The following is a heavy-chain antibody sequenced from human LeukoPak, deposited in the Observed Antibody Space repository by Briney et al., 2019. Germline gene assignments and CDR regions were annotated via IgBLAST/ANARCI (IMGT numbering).Heavy chain of an antibody. Sequence: ASVKVSCKASGYTFTSYAMHWVRQAPGQRLEWMGWINAGNGNTKYSQEFQGRVTITRDTSASTAYMELSSLRSEDMAVYYCATQTFLTHSGSYYWGQGTLVTVSS. J-gene: IGHJ4*02. V-gene: IGHV1-3*03. CDR3: ATQTFLTHSGSYY. CDR1: GYTFTSYA. CDR2: INAGNGNT. D-gene: IGHD1-26*01.